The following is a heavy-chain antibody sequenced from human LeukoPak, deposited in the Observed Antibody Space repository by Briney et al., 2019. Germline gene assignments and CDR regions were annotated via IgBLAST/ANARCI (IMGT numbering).Heavy chain of an antibody. CDR1: GGSFSGYY. V-gene: IGHV4-34*01. J-gene: IGHJ5*02. Sequence: PSETLSLTCAVYGGSFSGYYWSWIRQPPGKGLEWIGETNHSGSTNYNPSLKSRVTISVDTSKNQFSLKLSSVTAADTAVYYCARTGTYYDFWSGYYKGKGVNWFDPWGQGTLVTVSS. D-gene: IGHD3-3*01. CDR2: TNHSGST. CDR3: ARTGTYYDFWSGYYKGKGVNWFDP.